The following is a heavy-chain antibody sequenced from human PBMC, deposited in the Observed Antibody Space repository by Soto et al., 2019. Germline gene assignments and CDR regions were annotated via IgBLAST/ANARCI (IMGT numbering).Heavy chain of an antibody. J-gene: IGHJ6*03. CDR1: GGSISSYY. Sequence: ASETLSLTCTVSGGSISSYYWSWIRQPPGKGLEWIGYIYYSGSTNYNPSLKSRVTISVDTSKNQFSLKLSSVTAADTAVYYCARGLVAARLRDYYDYLDVWGKGTTVIVSS. D-gene: IGHD6-6*01. CDR3: ARGLVAARLRDYYDYLDV. CDR2: IYYSGST. V-gene: IGHV4-59*01.